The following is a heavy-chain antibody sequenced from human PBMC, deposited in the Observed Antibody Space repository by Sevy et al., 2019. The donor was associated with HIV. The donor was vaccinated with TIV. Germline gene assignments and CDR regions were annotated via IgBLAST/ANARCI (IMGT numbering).Heavy chain of an antibody. CDR2: FSFGCGKI. CDR1: GFTFSNYV. V-gene: IGHV3-23*01. J-gene: IGHJ4*02. CDR3: AREGCSKPHDY. D-gene: IGHD2-2*01. Sequence: GGSLRLSCAASGFTFSNYVMSWVRQAPGKGLEWVSNFSFGCGKINYADSVKGRFTISRDNSKNTLYLQMNSLRAEDTALYYCAREGCSKPHDYWGQGTLVTVSS.